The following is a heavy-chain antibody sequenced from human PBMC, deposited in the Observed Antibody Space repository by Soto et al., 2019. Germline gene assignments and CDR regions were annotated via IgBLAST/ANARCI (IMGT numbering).Heavy chain of an antibody. Sequence: QVQLVESGGGVVQPGRSLRLSCAASGFTFSSYGMNWVRQAPGKGLEWVAVISYDGSNKYYADSVKGRFTISRDNSKNTLYLQMTSLRAAGTAVYYCVTDRAHYYGSGSYDSYPDYWGQGTLVTVSS. J-gene: IGHJ4*02. CDR3: VTDRAHYYGSGSYDSYPDY. CDR1: GFTFSSYG. CDR2: ISYDGSNK. D-gene: IGHD3-10*01. V-gene: IGHV3-30*03.